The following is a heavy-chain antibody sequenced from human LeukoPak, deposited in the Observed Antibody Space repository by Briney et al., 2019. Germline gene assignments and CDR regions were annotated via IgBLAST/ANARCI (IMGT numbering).Heavy chain of an antibody. J-gene: IGHJ5*02. D-gene: IGHD6-13*01. Sequence: GASVNVSCKSSGGTFSIYAISWVRQAPGQGLEWMGGIIPIFGTANYAQKFQGRVTITADESTSTAYMELTSLRSEDTAVYYCARDQAAAGTSWFDPWGQGTLVTVSS. CDR2: IIPIFGTA. CDR1: GGTFSIYA. V-gene: IGHV1-69*13. CDR3: ARDQAAAGTSWFDP.